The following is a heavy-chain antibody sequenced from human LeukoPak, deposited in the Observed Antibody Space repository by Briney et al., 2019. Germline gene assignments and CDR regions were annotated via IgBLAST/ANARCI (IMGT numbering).Heavy chain of an antibody. J-gene: IGHJ6*03. CDR3: ARHKDYYYYYMDV. CDR1: GGSISSNSYY. CDR2: IYYSGRT. Sequence: PSETPSLTCTVSGGSISSNSYYWVWIRQPPGKGLEWIGSIYYSGRTYYNPSLKSRVTISVDTSKNQFSLKLSSVTDADTAVYYCARHKDYYYYYMDVWGKGNTVTISS. V-gene: IGHV4-39*01.